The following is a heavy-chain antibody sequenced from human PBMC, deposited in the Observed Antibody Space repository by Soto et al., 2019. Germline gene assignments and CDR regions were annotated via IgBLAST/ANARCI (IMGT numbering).Heavy chain of an antibody. CDR2: IYYSGST. CDR1: GGSISSGGYY. J-gene: IGHJ4*02. V-gene: IGHV4-31*03. CDR3: ARGPDYYDSSGYYPN. D-gene: IGHD3-22*01. Sequence: SETLSLTCTVSGGSISSGGYYWSWIRQHPGKGLEWIGYIYYSGSTYYNPSLKSRVTISVDTSKNQFSLKLSSVTAADTAVYYCARGPDYYDSSGYYPNWGQGTLVTVSS.